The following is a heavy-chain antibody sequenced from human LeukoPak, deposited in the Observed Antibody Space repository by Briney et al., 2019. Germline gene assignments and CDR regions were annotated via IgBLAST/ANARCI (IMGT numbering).Heavy chain of an antibody. CDR3: ARGGGYQLLI. D-gene: IGHD2-21*01. J-gene: IGHJ4*01. Sequence: GGSLRLSCAASGLTFSSHWMHWVRQAPGKGLVWVSRITNDGSSTTYADSVKGRFTISRDNAKNTLYLQMSSLKAEDTAVYYCARGGGYQLLIWGQGTLVTVSS. CDR2: ITNDGSST. V-gene: IGHV3-74*01. CDR1: GLTFSSHW.